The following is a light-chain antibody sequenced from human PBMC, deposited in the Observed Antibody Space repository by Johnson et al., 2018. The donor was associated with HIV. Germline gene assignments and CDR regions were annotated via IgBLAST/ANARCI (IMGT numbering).Light chain of an antibody. CDR1: SSDIGNNY. CDR2: EDN. J-gene: IGLJ1*01. CDR3: GHWDRRLRVGF. V-gene: IGLV1-51*01. Sequence: QSVLTQPPSVSAAPGQKVIISCSGGSSDIGNNYVSWYQHLPGTAPKLLIYEDNKRPSGIPDRFSGSKSGTSATLGINGLQTGDEADYYCGHWDRRLRVGFFGTGTKVTVL.